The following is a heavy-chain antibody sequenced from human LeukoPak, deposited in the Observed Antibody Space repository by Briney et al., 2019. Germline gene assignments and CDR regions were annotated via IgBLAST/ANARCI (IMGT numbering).Heavy chain of an antibody. J-gene: IGHJ4*02. V-gene: IGHV4-34*01. D-gene: IGHD1-14*01. CDR1: GGSFSGYY. CDR2: INHSGST. CDR3: ARGKRGSQTETYYFDY. Sequence: SETLSLTCAVYGGSFSGYYWSWLRQPPGKGLEWIGEINHSGSTNYNPSLKSRVTISVDTSKNQFSLKLSSVTAADTAVYYYARGKRGSQTETYYFDYWGQGTLVTVSS.